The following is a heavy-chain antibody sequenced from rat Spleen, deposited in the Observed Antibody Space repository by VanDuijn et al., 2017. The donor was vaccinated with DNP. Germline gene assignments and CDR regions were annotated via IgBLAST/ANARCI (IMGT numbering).Heavy chain of an antibody. V-gene: IGHV5S23*01. Sequence: EVQLVESGGGLVQPGRSLKLSCAASGFTFSNYGMAWVRQAPTKGLEWVASTSPSGGSTYYRDSVKGRFSVSRDNAKSTLYLQMNSLRSEDTATYYCARHGGIRGFLPFAYWGQGTLVTVSS. J-gene: IGHJ3*01. CDR1: GFTFSNYG. CDR3: ARHGGIRGFLPFAY. CDR2: TSPSGGST. D-gene: IGHD4-4*01.